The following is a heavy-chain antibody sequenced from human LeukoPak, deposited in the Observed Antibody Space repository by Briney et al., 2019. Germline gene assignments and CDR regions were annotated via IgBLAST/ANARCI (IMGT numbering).Heavy chain of an antibody. Sequence: GGSLRLSCAASGFTFSSYSMNWVRQAPGKGLEWVSSISSSSSYIYYADSVKGRFTISRDNAKNSLYLQMNSLRAEDTAVYYCARPLDYDILTGPQAWEGMDVWGQGTTVTVSS. V-gene: IGHV3-21*01. J-gene: IGHJ6*02. D-gene: IGHD3-9*01. CDR3: ARPLDYDILTGPQAWEGMDV. CDR1: GFTFSSYS. CDR2: ISSSSSYI.